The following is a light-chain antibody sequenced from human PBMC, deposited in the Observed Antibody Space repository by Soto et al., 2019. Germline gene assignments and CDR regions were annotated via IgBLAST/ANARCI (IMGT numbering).Light chain of an antibody. Sequence: DIQITQSTSTLSASVVDRVPITCRASQSISSWLAWYQQKPGKAPKLLIYDASSLERGVPSRFRGSGSGTEFTLTISSLQPDDFATYYCQQYNSYSTFGQGTKVDIK. J-gene: IGKJ1*01. CDR3: QQYNSYST. CDR1: QSISSW. V-gene: IGKV1-5*01. CDR2: DAS.